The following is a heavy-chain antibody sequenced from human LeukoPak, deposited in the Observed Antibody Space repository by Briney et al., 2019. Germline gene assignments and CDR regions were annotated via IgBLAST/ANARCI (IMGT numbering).Heavy chain of an antibody. Sequence: GGSLRLSCAASGFTVSSNYMSWVRQAPGKGLEWVSVIYSGGSTYYADSVKGRFTISRDNSKNTLYLQMNSLRAEDTAVYYCAKATGYDILTGYSRFDYWGQGTLVTVSS. CDR3: AKATGYDILTGYSRFDY. CDR1: GFTVSSNY. J-gene: IGHJ4*02. CDR2: IYSGGST. D-gene: IGHD3-9*01. V-gene: IGHV3-53*01.